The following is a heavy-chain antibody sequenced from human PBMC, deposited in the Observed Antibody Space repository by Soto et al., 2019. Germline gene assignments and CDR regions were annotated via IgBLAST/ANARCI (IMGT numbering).Heavy chain of an antibody. J-gene: IGHJ4*02. D-gene: IGHD2-15*01. CDR1: RFTFSSYW. Sequence: EVQLVESGGGLVQPGVSLRLSCAASRFTFSSYWMHWVRQAPGKGLVWISRINTDGSSTSYVDSVQGRFTISRDNGKNTLFLQMNSLRGEDTAVYYCARRGSGVTRGLHYWGQGTLVTVSS. V-gene: IGHV3-74*01. CDR2: INTDGSST. CDR3: ARRGSGVTRGLHY.